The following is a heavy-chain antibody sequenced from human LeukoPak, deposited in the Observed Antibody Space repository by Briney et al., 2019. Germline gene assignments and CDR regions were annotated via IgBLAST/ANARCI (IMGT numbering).Heavy chain of an antibody. CDR1: GFTFSSYA. Sequence: GGSLRLSCAASGFTFSSYAMSWVRQAPGKGLEWVSAISGSGGSTYYADSVKGRFTISRDNSKNTLYLQMSSLRAEDTAVYYCAKDSDYSNYGWFDPWGQGTLVTVSS. V-gene: IGHV3-23*01. J-gene: IGHJ5*02. CDR2: ISGSGGST. D-gene: IGHD4-11*01. CDR3: AKDSDYSNYGWFDP.